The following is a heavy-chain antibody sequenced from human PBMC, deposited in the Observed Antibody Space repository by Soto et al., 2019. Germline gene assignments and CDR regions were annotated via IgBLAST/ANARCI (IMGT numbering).Heavy chain of an antibody. CDR3: ARSAGDYIDSREFDY. Sequence: EVQLVESGGGMLQPGESLRLSCAASGFTVSSHYMNWVRQAPGKGLEWVSLINTAGDTHYADSVRGRFTISRDNSKNTLYLHMRSMRANDTAVSYCARSAGDYIDSREFDYWGQGTLVTVSS. V-gene: IGHV3-66*01. CDR1: GFTVSSHY. CDR2: INTAGDT. D-gene: IGHD5-12*01. J-gene: IGHJ4*02.